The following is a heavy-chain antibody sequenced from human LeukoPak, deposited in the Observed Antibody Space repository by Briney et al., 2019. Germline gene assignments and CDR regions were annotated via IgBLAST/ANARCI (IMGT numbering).Heavy chain of an antibody. CDR1: GFTFSSYS. Sequence: GGSLRLSCAASGFTFSSYSMNWVRQAPGKGLEWVSSISSSSSYIYYADSVKGRFTISRDNAKNSLYLQMNSLRAEDMALYYCAKGPSYDFWSGHLDYWGQGTLVTVSS. CDR2: ISSSSSYI. D-gene: IGHD3-3*01. V-gene: IGHV3-21*04. J-gene: IGHJ4*02. CDR3: AKGPSYDFWSGHLDY.